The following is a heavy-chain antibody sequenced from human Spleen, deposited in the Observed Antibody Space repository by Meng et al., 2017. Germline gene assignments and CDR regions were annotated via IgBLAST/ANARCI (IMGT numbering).Heavy chain of an antibody. CDR2: INHSGST. Sequence: QVQLTQWGAGLLKPSETLSLTCVVSGGSFSDYYWSWIRQPPGKGLEWIGEINHSGSTNYNPSLENRATISVDTSQNNLSLKLSSVTAADSAVYYCARGPTTMAHDFDYWGQGTLVTVSS. D-gene: IGHD4-11*01. CDR3: ARGPTTMAHDFDY. J-gene: IGHJ4*02. CDR1: GGSFSDYY. V-gene: IGHV4-34*01.